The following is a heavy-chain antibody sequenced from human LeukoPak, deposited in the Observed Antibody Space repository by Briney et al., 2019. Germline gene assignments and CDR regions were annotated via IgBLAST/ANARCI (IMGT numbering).Heavy chain of an antibody. CDR1: GGSISSSSYY. Sequence: SETLSLTCTVSGGSISSSSYYWGWIRQPPGKGLEWIGSIYYSRSTYYNPSLKSRVTISVDTSKNQFSLKLSSVTAADTAVYYCARQSRDPSAFDIWGQGTMVTVSS. CDR3: ARQSRDPSAFDI. J-gene: IGHJ3*02. CDR2: IYYSRST. D-gene: IGHD2-21*02. V-gene: IGHV4-39*01.